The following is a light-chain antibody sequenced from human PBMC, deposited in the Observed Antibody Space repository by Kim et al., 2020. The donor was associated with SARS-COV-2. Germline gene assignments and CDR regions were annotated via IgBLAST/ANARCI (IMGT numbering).Light chain of an antibody. J-gene: IGKJ4*01. CDR3: QQFSKWPLT. V-gene: IGKV3-15*01. CDR1: QTVDRN. CDR2: RAS. Sequence: PGERVTLSCRASQTVDRNLAWYQQKGGQPPRLLIYRASTRATDIPDRFSGSGSGTEFTLTFHSLRSEDSGNYYCQQFSKWPLTFGGGTKVDIK.